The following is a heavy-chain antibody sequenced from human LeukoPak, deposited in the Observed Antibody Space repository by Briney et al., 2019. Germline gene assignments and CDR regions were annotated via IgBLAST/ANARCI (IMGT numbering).Heavy chain of an antibody. D-gene: IGHD3-22*01. CDR3: ARVTDYYDSSGYRQLGWFDP. CDR2: IYYSGST. Sequence: PSETLSLTCTVSGASISSYYWSWIRQPPGKRLEWFGSIYYSGSTYYNPSLKSRVTISVDTSKNQFSLKLSSVTAADTAVYYCARVTDYYDSSGYRQLGWFDPWGQGTLVTVSS. J-gene: IGHJ5*02. CDR1: GASISSYY. V-gene: IGHV4-59*12.